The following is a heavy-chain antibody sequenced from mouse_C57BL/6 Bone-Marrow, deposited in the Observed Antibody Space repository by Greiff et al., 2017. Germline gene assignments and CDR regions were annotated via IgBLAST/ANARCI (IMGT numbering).Heavy chain of an antibody. V-gene: IGHV14-4*01. CDR3: TVSPGAY. CDR2: IDPENGDT. Sequence: EVQLQQSGAELVRPGASVKLSCTASGFNIKDDYMHWVKQRPEQGLEWIGWIDPENGDTEYASKFQGKATITAATSSNTAYLQLSSLTSEDTAVYYCTVSPGAYWGQGTLVTVSA. D-gene: IGHD2-1*01. CDR1: GFNIKDDY. J-gene: IGHJ3*01.